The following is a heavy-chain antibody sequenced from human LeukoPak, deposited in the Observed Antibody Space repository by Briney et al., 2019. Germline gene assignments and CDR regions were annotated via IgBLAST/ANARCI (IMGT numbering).Heavy chain of an antibody. CDR3: AKYGYDYVWGRNHPPSHLDY. V-gene: IGHV3-30*18. Sequence: GGSLRLSCAASGFPFSTYGMHWVRQAPGKGLEWVAIVSNDGTNKYYADSVKGRFTTSRDNSKNTLYLQVNSLRSEDSAVYYCAKYGYDYVWGRNHPPSHLDYWGQGTLVTVSS. CDR2: VSNDGTNK. CDR1: GFPFSTYG. D-gene: IGHD3-16*01. J-gene: IGHJ4*02.